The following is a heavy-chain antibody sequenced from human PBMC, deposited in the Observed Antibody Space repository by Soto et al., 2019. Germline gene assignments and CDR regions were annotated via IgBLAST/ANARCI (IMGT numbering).Heavy chain of an antibody. Sequence: GGSLRLSCVGSEFTFSSYGMSWVRQAPGKGLDWVSSISGSGGGTFYADPVKGRFTISRDNSKNTLYLQMYSLRAEDTAVYYCAKIIDAAGIAYWGQGSLVTVSS. D-gene: IGHD6-13*01. CDR3: AKIIDAAGIAY. J-gene: IGHJ4*02. CDR1: EFTFSSYG. V-gene: IGHV3-23*01. CDR2: ISGSGGGT.